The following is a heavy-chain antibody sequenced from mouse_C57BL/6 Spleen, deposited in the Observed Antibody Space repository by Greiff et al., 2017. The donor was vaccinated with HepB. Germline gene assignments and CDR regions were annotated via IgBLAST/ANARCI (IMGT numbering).Heavy chain of an antibody. CDR2: IYPGDGDT. V-gene: IGHV1-82*01. CDR3: ARGEYYSNWDAY. D-gene: IGHD2-5*01. J-gene: IGHJ3*01. Sequence: QVQLQQSGPELVKPGASVKISCKASGYAFSSSWMNWVKQRPGKGLEWIGRIYPGDGDTNYNGKFKGKATLTADKSSSTAYMQLSSLTSEDSAVYFCARGEYYSNWDAYWGQGTLVTVSA. CDR1: GYAFSSSW.